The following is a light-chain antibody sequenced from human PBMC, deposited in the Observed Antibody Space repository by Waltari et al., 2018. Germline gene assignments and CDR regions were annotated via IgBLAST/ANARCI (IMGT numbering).Light chain of an antibody. CDR1: QSLVQSDGKTY. V-gene: IGKV2-30*02. CDR2: KVF. J-gene: IGKJ1*01. Sequence: DVVMTQSPLSLPVTLGQPATISCRSSQSLVQSDGKTYLNWFQQRPGQSPRRLIYKVFNRDSGVPDRFSGSGSGTDFTLTISRVEAEDVGTYYCMQATQWPLTFGQGTKVEIK. CDR3: MQATQWPLT.